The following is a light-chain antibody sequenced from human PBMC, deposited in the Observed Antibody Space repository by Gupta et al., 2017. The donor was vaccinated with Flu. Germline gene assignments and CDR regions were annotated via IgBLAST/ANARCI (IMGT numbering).Light chain of an antibody. J-gene: IGLJ1*01. CDR1: NSDIGDYNH. CDR3: CSYTASNTRV. V-gene: IGLV2-14*01. Sequence: QSALTQPASVSGSPGPPITISFTGTNSDIGDYNHVSWYQQYPGKAPKLLIYEVSKRPPGVANRFSGSKAGNTASLTISGLQEEDDADYYCCSYTASNTRVFGSGTKITVL. CDR2: EVS.